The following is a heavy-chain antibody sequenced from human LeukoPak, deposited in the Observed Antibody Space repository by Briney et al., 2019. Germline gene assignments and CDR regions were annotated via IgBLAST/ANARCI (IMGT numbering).Heavy chain of an antibody. CDR2: ISGSGGST. V-gene: IGHV3-23*01. D-gene: IGHD6-13*01. J-gene: IGHJ4*02. Sequence: GGSLRLSCAASGFTFSSYAMSWVRQAPGKGLEWVSAISGSGGSTYYADSVEGRFTISRDNSKNTLYLQMNSLRAEDTAVYYCAKPPYSSSWYYFDYWGQGTLVTVSS. CDR3: AKPPYSSSWYYFDY. CDR1: GFTFSSYA.